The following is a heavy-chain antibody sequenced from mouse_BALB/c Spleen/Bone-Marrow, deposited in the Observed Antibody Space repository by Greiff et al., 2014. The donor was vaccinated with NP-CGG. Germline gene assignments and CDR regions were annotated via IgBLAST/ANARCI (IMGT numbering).Heavy chain of an antibody. CDR1: GYAFTSYW. J-gene: IGHJ2*01. CDR3: AREDLDYFDY. V-gene: IGHV1-52*01. CDR2: IDPYDNET. Sequence: QVQLQQPXAELVRPGASVKLSCKASGYAFTSYWMNWVKQRPEQGLEWIGRIDPYDNETHYNQKFKDKSILAVDKSSSTAYMQFSSLTSEDSAVYYCAREDLDYFDYWGQGTTLTVSS.